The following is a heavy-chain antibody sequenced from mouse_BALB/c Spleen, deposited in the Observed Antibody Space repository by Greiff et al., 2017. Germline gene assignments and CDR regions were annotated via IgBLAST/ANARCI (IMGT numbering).Heavy chain of an antibody. CDR2: ISCYNGAT. CDR3: ARNYYRYESSFFDY. J-gene: IGHJ2*01. D-gene: IGHD2-14*01. Sequence: LVKTGASVKISCKASGYSFTGYYMHWVKQSHGKSLEWIGYISCYNGATSYNQKFKGKATFTVDTSSSTAYMQFNSLTSEDSAVYYCARNYYRYESSFFDYWGQGTTLTVSS. CDR1: GYSFTGYY. V-gene: IGHV1S34*01.